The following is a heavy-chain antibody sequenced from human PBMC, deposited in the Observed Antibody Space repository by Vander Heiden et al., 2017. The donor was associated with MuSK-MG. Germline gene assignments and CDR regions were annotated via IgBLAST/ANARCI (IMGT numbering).Heavy chain of an antibody. V-gene: IGHV1-2*02. CDR1: GYTFTGYY. CDR3: ARSIAAGGYTWFDS. J-gene: IGHJ5*01. CDR2: LNPNSGVT. D-gene: IGHD6-25*01. Sequence: VQLVQSGAEVKKPGASVKVSCKASGYTFTGYYIHWVRQAPGQGLEWMGWLNPNSGVTNYAQKFQGRVSMTRDTSISTAYMDLNRLNSDDTAVYYCARSIAAGGYTWFDSWGQGTPVTVSS.